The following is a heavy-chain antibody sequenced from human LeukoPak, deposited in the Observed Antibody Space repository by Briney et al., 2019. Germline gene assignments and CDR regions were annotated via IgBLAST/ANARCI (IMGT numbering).Heavy chain of an antibody. CDR1: GVSMSAFQ. CDR3: ATSNDAKIAPFDH. D-gene: IGHD2-8*01. CDR2: VNTKGET. V-gene: IGHV4-4*09. J-gene: IGHJ4*02. Sequence: SETLSLTCTVSGVSMSAFQWSWVRQSPEKGLEWIGCVNTKGETNYNPSLMSRVITSVDTSKSQFSLRLTSVTAADTAVYYCATSNDAKIAPFDHWGQGALVTVSS.